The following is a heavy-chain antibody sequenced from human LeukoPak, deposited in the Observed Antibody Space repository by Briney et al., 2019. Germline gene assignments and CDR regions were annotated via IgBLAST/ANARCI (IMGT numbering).Heavy chain of an antibody. CDR3: AKDMEIDASDAFDI. J-gene: IGHJ3*02. D-gene: IGHD3-22*01. CDR1: GFTFDDYA. V-gene: IGHV3-9*01. CDR2: ISWNSGSI. Sequence: GGSLRLSCAASGFTFDDYAMRWVRQAPGKGLEWVSGISWNSGSIGYADSVKGRFTISRDNAKNSLYLQMNSLRAEDTALYYCAKDMEIDASDAFDIWGQGTMVTVSS.